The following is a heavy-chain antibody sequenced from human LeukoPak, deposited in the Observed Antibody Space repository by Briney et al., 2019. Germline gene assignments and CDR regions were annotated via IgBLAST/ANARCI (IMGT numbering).Heavy chain of an antibody. CDR3: ARAVRDRGVILPWFDP. D-gene: IGHD3-10*01. V-gene: IGHV7-4-1*02. Sequence: ASVKVSCKASGYTFTSYAMNWVRQAPGQGLEWMGWINTNTGNPTYAQGFTGRFVFSLDTSVSTAYLQISSLKAEDTAVYYCARAVRDRGVILPWFDPWGQGTLVTVSS. CDR1: GYTFTSYA. CDR2: INTNTGNP. J-gene: IGHJ5*02.